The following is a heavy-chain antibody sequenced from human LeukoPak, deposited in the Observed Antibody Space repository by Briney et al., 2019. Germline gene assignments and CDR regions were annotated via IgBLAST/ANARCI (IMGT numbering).Heavy chain of an antibody. CDR3: ARSLNADDAFDI. J-gene: IGHJ3*02. CDR2: ISGTSDST. CDR1: GFTFRSYA. Sequence: GGSLRLSCAASGFTFRSYAMTWVRQTPGKGLEWVSAISGTSDSTYYADSVKGRFTISRDNSKNTLYLQMNSLRAEDTAVYYCARSLNADDAFDIWGQGTMVTVSS. V-gene: IGHV3-23*01.